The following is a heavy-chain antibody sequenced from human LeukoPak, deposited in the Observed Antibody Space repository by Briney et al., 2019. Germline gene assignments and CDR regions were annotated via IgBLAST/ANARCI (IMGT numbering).Heavy chain of an antibody. CDR2: IYYSGST. Sequence: SETLSLTCTVSGGSISSYYWSWIRQPPGKGLEWIGYIYYSGSTNYNPFLKSRVTISVDTSKNQFSLKLSSVTAADTALYYCARHITLPLGYFDLWGRGTLVTVSS. CDR1: GGSISSYY. CDR3: ARHITLPLGYFDL. V-gene: IGHV4-59*08. J-gene: IGHJ2*01. D-gene: IGHD3-16*01.